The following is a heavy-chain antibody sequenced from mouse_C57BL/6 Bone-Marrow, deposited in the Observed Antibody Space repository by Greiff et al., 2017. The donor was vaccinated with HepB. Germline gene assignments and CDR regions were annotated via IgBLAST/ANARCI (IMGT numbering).Heavy chain of an antibody. Sequence: EVKVVESGGDLVKPGGSLKLSCAASGFTFSSYGMSWVRQTPDKRLEWVATISSGGSYTYYPDSVKGRFTISRDNAKNTLYLQMSSLKSEDTAMYYGARPSYYGSSPFDYWGQGTTLTVSS. V-gene: IGHV5-6*01. J-gene: IGHJ2*01. D-gene: IGHD1-1*01. CDR2: ISSGGSYT. CDR1: GFTFSSYG. CDR3: ARPSYYGSSPFDY.